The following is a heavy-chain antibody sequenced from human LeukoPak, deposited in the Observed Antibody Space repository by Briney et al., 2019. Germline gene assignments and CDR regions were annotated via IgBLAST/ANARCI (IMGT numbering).Heavy chain of an antibody. CDR3: ATGYYEPFAT. V-gene: IGHV4-59*01. CDR1: GASLSSYY. J-gene: IGHJ5*01. D-gene: IGHD1-26*01. Sequence: MASETLSLTCSVSGASLSSYYWDWLRQSPGKGLEWIGYISDTGKTDSNPSLKSRVTISLGTSKTQFSLRLRSVTAADSAVYYCATGYYEPFATCGPGILVTVSS. CDR2: ISDTGKT.